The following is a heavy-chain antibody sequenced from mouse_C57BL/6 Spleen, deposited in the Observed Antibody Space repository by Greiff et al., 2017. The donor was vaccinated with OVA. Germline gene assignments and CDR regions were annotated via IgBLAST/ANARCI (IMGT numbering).Heavy chain of an antibody. CDR1: GYTFTDYN. J-gene: IGHJ4*01. D-gene: IGHD2-1*01. V-gene: IGHV1-22*01. CDR2: INPNNGGT. CDR3: ARSYGNFGGAMDY. Sequence: EVQLQQSGPELVKPGASVKMSCKASGYTFTDYNMHWVKQSHGKSLEWIGYINPNNGGTSYNQKFKGKATITADTASNTAYLQLSSLTSEDTAVYYCARSYGNFGGAMDYWGQGTSVTVSS.